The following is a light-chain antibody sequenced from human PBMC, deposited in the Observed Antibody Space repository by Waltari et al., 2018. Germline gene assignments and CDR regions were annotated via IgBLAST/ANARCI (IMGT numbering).Light chain of an antibody. CDR1: QDISNY. V-gene: IGKV1-33*01. Sequence: DIQMTQSPSSLSASVGDRVTITCKASQDISNYLNWYQQKPGKAPKLLIYDASNLETGVPSRFSGSGSGTDFTFNISSLQPEDIATYYCQQYDNLFTFGPGTKVDMK. J-gene: IGKJ3*01. CDR3: QQYDNLFT. CDR2: DAS.